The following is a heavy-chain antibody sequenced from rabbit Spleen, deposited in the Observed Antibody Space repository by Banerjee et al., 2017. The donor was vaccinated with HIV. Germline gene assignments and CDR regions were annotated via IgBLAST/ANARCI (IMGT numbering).Heavy chain of an antibody. CDR1: GFSFSSSDY. CDR2: VAGDSSGFT. V-gene: IGHV1S40*01. Sequence: QSLEESGGDLVKPGASLTLTCTASGFSFSSSDYMCWVRQAPGKGLEWISCVAGDSSGFTYSATWAKGRFTCSKTSSTTVTLQMTSLTAADTATYFCARDAGSYDYIDGYFSLWGQGTLVTVS. J-gene: IGHJ4*01. D-gene: IGHD6-1*01. CDR3: ARDAGSYDYIDGYFSL.